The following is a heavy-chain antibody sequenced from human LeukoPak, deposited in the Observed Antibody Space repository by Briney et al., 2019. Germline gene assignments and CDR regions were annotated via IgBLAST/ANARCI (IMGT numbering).Heavy chain of an antibody. D-gene: IGHD6-19*01. J-gene: IGHJ4*02. V-gene: IGHV4-39*01. CDR3: ARGPVSRSSGWYSRFDY. CDR1: GGSISSSYN. Sequence: SETLSLTCTVSGGSISSSYNWGWIRQPPGKGLEWIGNIYYTGNTYYNPSLKSRVTISVDTSKNQFSLKLSSVTAADTAVYYCARGPVSRSSGWYSRFDYWGQGTLVTVSS. CDR2: IYYTGNT.